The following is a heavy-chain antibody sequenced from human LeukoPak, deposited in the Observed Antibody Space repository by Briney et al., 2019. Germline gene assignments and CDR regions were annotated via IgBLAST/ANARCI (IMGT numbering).Heavy chain of an antibody. CDR2: IYSGGST. CDR1: GFTFNRDW. CDR3: ARDRGALRAFDI. V-gene: IGHV3-66*01. J-gene: IGHJ3*02. Sequence: PGGSLRLSCAASGFTFNRDWTAWVRQAPGKGLEWVSVIYSGGSTYYADSVKGRFTISRDNSKNTLYLQMNSLRAEDTAVYYCARDRGALRAFDIWGQGTMVTVSS. D-gene: IGHD3-10*01.